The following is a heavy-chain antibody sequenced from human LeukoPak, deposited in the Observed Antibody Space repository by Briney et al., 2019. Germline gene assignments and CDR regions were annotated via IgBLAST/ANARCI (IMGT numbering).Heavy chain of an antibody. V-gene: IGHV4-4*07. CDR2: IYTSGSI. CDR1: GGSISSYY. Sequence: SETLSLTCTVSGGSISSYYWSWIRQPAWKGLEWIGRIYTSGSINYNPSLKSRVTMSVDTSKNQFSLKLSSVAAADTAVYYCARDEYYYYYYMDVWGKGTTVTVSS. J-gene: IGHJ6*03. CDR3: ARDEYYYYYYMDV.